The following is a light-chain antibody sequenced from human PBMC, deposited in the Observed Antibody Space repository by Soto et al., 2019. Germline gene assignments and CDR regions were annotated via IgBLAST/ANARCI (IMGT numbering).Light chain of an antibody. Sequence: QSALTQPASASGTPGQRVTISCSGSSSNIGSNTVNWYQQFPGTAPKLLIYSNDQRPSGVPDRFSGSKSGTPASLAISGLQSEDEADYYCAAWDDSLNGRGVFGTGTQVTVL. J-gene: IGLJ1*01. CDR1: SSNIGSNT. V-gene: IGLV1-44*01. CDR2: SND. CDR3: AAWDDSLNGRGV.